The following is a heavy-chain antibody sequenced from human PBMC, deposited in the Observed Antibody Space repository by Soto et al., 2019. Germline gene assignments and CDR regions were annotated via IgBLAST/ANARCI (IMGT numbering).Heavy chain of an antibody. CDR3: ARTGKFYYYDMSGLPFDP. CDR2: IYHLGTT. V-gene: IGHV4-4*02. J-gene: IGHJ5*02. Sequence: SETLSLTSPVSGDNVSSTRWWRWVRLSPGRGLEWIGDIYHLGTTNYNPSLKRRVSISLDKSKNQFSLKLTSVTAADTAVYFCARTGKFYYYDMSGLPFDPWGPGVLVTVSS. CDR1: GDNVSSTRW. D-gene: IGHD3-22*01.